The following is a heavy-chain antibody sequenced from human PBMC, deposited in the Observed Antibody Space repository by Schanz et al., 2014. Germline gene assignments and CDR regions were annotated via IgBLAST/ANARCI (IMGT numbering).Heavy chain of an antibody. CDR1: GFTFNSYA. Sequence: EVQLVESGGGVVQPGRSLRLSCAASGFTFNSYAMTWVRQAPGKGLEWVSSISHSGGSKYYADSVKGRFTVSRDNARNSLYLHMNTLGAEDTAVYYCARANYRRKINFDYWGRGTLVTVSS. CDR2: ISHSGGSK. J-gene: IGHJ4*02. D-gene: IGHD3-10*01. V-gene: IGHV3-48*01. CDR3: ARANYRRKINFDY.